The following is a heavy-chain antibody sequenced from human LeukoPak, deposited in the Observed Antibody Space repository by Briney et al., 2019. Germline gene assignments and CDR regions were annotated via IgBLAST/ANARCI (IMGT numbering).Heavy chain of an antibody. CDR3: ALSGSGAAAMYRWFDP. D-gene: IGHD2-2*01. CDR2: IYTSGST. V-gene: IGHV4-61*02. CDR1: GGSISSGSYY. Sequence: SETLSLTCTVSGGSISSGSYYWSWIRQPAGKGLEWIGRIYTSGSTNYNPSLKSRVTISVDTSKNQFSLKLSSVTAADTAVHYCALSGSGAAAMYRWFDPWGQGTLVTVSS. J-gene: IGHJ5*02.